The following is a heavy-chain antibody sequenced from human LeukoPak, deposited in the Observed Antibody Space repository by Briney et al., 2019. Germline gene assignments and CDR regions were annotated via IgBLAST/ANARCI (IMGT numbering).Heavy chain of an antibody. J-gene: IGHJ4*02. CDR1: GFPFSGNA. V-gene: IGHV3-23*01. D-gene: IGHD2-21*02. CDR2: VGGDEKA. CDR3: AKDLSWWVTADY. Sequence: GGSLRLTCAASGFPFSGNAMSWVRQAPGRGLEWVSGVGGDEKAHYADFVRGRFTISRDNSKKTVYLQMNSLTVEDTAVYYCAKDLSWWVTADYWGQGVLVTVSS.